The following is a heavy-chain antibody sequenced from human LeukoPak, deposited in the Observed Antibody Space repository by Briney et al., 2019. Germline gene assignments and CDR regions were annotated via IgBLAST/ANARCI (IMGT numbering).Heavy chain of an antibody. V-gene: IGHV1-3*01. D-gene: IGHD3-22*01. CDR3: ARLSESSDYYPL. Sequence: ASVTVSCKASGYIFSRYTVHWMRQAPEQRLEWMGWINPVNGNTKYSQKFQGRVTITRDTSASTAYMELRSLRSEDTAVYYCARLSESSDYYPLWGQGTLVTVSS. CDR2: INPVNGNT. CDR1: GYIFSRYT. J-gene: IGHJ4*02.